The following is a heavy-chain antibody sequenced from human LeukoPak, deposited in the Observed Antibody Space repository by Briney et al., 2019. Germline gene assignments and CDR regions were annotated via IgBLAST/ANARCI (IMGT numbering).Heavy chain of an antibody. J-gene: IGHJ4*02. CDR1: GFTFSSYS. CDR3: AREGPIVGATVSDY. Sequence: PGGSLRLSCAASGFTFSSYSMNWVRQAPGKGLEWVSYISSSSSTIYYADSVKGRFTISRDNAKNSLYLQMNSLRAEDTAVYYCAREGPIVGATVSDYWGQGTLVTVSS. CDR2: ISSSSSTI. V-gene: IGHV3-48*04. D-gene: IGHD1-26*01.